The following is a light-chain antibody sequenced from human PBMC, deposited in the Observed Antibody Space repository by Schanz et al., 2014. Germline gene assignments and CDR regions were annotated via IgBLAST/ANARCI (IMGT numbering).Light chain of an antibody. V-gene: IGLV2-11*01. Sequence: QSALTQPRSVSGSPGQSVTISCTGTSSDIGAYNFVSWYQQHPGKAPKLMIYDVSKRPSGVPDRFSGSKSGNTASLTISGLQAEDEPEYYCCSYAGSYYVFGTGTKLTVL. CDR2: DVS. J-gene: IGLJ1*01. CDR1: SSDIGAYNF. CDR3: CSYAGSYYV.